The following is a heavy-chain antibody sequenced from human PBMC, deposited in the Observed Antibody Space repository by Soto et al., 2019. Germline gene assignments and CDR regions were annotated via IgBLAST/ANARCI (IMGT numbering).Heavy chain of an antibody. CDR1: GDSIGGFY. J-gene: IGHJ5*02. V-gene: IGHV4-30-2*01. CDR2: IYHSGST. D-gene: IGHD2-15*01. Sequence: SETLSLTCAVSGDSIGGFYWSWIRQPPGKGLEWIGYIYHSGSTYYNPSLKSRVTISVDRSRNQFSLKLSSVTAADTAVYYCVRGYCSGGSCFWFDPWGQGTLVTVSS. CDR3: VRGYCSGGSCFWFDP.